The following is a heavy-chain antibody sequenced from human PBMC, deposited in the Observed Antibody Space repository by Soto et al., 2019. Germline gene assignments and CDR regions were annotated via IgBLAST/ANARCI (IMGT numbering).Heavy chain of an antibody. CDR3: AGCMVRGVTGSYYYYGMDV. V-gene: IGHV3-23*01. D-gene: IGHD3-10*01. CDR1: GFTFSTYA. CDR2: ISASGGST. Sequence: GGSLRLSCAASGFTFSTYAMNWVRQAPGKGLEWVSGISASGGSTYYADSMKGRFTISRDNSKNTLYLQINSLRAEDTAVYYCAGCMVRGVTGSYYYYGMDVWGQGATVTVSS. J-gene: IGHJ6*02.